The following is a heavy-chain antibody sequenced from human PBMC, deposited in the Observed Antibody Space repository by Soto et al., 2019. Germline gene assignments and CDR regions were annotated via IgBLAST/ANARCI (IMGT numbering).Heavy chain of an antibody. CDR1: GGSISSGDYY. J-gene: IGHJ4*02. CDR2: IYYSGST. V-gene: IGHV4-30-4*01. CDR3: ARGSYYYDSSGYYHY. D-gene: IGHD3-22*01. Sequence: SETLSLTCTVSGGSISSGDYYWSWIRQPPGKGLEWIGYIYYSGSTYYNPSLKSRVTISVDTSKNQFSLKLSSVTAADTAVYYCARGSYYYDSSGYYHYWGQGXLVTVSS.